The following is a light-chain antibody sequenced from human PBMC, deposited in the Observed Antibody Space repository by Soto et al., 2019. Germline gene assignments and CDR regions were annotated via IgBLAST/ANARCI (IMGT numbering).Light chain of an antibody. J-gene: IGLJ1*01. CDR2: RNR. V-gene: IGLV1-40*01. Sequence: LTSPASFSPSPGQMVAISWTASGSNSVAGYDVNWYQQLPGTARKLLSYRNRNRTSGVPDPFYGSKSGTSASMDINGLHAEDAADYYCQSHKRSTGGYPYVFGNGTEVPVL. CDR3: QSHKRSTGGYPYV. CDR1: GSNSVAGYD.